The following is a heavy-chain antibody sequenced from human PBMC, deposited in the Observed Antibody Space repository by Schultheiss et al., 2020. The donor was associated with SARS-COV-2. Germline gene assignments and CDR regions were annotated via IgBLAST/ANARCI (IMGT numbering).Heavy chain of an antibody. V-gene: IGHV4-34*01. CDR1: GGSFSGYY. Sequence: SETLSLTFAVYGGSFSGYYWSWIRQPPGKGLEWIGEINHSGSTNYNPSLKSRVTISVDTSKHQFSLKLSSVTAADTAVYYCARVGYYYDSSGYYPYYFDYWGQGNLVTGSS. J-gene: IGHJ4*02. CDR3: ARVGYYYDSSGYYPYYFDY. CDR2: INHSGST. D-gene: IGHD3-22*01.